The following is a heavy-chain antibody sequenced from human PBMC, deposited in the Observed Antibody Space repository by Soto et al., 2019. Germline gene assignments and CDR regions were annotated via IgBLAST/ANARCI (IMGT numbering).Heavy chain of an antibody. CDR1: GFTFSNYA. CDR3: TQDRTIASRFDS. D-gene: IGHD6-13*01. Sequence: PGGSLRLSCTASGFTFSNYAMHWVRQAPGRGLEWVALISYDGSYQYYGDSVKGRFTISRDNSKNMFYLQMSSLTPDDTAVYFCTQDRTIASRFDSWGQGTLVTVSS. J-gene: IGHJ4*02. CDR2: ISYDGSYQ. V-gene: IGHV3-30*18.